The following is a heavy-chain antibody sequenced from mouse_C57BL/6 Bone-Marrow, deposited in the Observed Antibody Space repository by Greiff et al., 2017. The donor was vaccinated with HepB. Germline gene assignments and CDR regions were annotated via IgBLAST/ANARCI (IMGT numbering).Heavy chain of an antibody. CDR2: IYPRSGNT. D-gene: IGHD1-2*01. J-gene: IGHJ1*03. CDR3: ARPLPRYFDV. V-gene: IGHV1-81*01. Sequence: QVQLKESGAELARPGASVKLSCKASGYTFTSYGISWVKQRTGQGLEWIGGIYPRSGNTYYNEKFKGKATLTADKSSSTAYMELRSLTSEDSAVYFCARPLPRYFDVWGTGTTVTVSS. CDR1: GYTFTSYG.